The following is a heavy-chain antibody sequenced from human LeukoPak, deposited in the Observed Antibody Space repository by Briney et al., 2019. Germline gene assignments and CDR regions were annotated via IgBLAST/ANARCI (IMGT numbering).Heavy chain of an antibody. V-gene: IGHV3-21*01. J-gene: IGHJ4*02. CDR1: GFTFSSYS. CDR2: ISSSSSYI. Sequence: GGSLRLSCAASGFTFSSYSMNWVRQAPGKGLEWVSSISSSSSYIYYADSVKGRFTISRDNAKNSLYLQMNSLRAEDTAVYYRARDAMVRGVIGDYWGQGTLVTVSS. CDR3: ARDAMVRGVIGDY. D-gene: IGHD3-10*01.